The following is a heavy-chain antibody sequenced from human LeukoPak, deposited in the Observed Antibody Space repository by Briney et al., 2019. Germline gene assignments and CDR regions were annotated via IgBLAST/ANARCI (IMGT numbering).Heavy chain of an antibody. V-gene: IGHV4-34*01. CDR2: INHSGST. CDR1: GGSFSGYY. D-gene: IGHD3-10*01. CDR3: ARAPNYYGSGSYGRYFDY. Sequence: PSETLSLTCAVYGGSFSGYYWSWIRQPPGKGLEWIGEINHSGSTNYNPSLKSRVTIPVDTSKNQFSLKLSSVTAADTAVYYCARAPNYYGSGSYGRYFDYWGQGTLVTVSS. J-gene: IGHJ4*02.